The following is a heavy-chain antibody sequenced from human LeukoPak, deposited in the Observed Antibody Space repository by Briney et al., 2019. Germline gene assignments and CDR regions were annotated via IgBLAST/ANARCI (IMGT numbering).Heavy chain of an antibody. CDR3: ARGSHDAFDI. J-gene: IGHJ3*02. CDR2: INTDGSST. Sequence: GGSLRLSCAASGFTFSSYWMHWVRQAPGKGLVWVSYINTDGSSTSYADSVKGRFTISRDNAKNTLYLQMNSLRADDTAVYYCARGSHDAFDIWGQGTMVTVSS. D-gene: IGHD3-10*01. V-gene: IGHV3-74*01. CDR1: GFTFSSYW.